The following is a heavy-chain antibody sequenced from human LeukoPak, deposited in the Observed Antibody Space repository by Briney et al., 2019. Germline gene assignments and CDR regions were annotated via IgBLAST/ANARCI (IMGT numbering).Heavy chain of an antibody. D-gene: IGHD3-10*01. CDR2: ISAENGNT. V-gene: IGHV1-18*01. CDR1: GYSFSTYG. Sequence: ASVKVSCKASGYSFSTYGISWVRQAPGQGLEWMGWISAENGNTNYAQKFQGRVTMTTDTSTSTAYMELRSLRSDDTAVYYCARDVLWFGELPYYYYYYMDVWGKGTTVTISS. CDR3: ARDVLWFGELPYYYYYYMDV. J-gene: IGHJ6*03.